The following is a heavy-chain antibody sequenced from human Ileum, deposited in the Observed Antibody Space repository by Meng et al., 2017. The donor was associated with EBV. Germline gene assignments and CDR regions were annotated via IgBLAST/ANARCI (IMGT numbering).Heavy chain of an antibody. CDR1: GSTTSSSNW. V-gene: IGHV4-4*02. Sequence: QVRGQAPGQGLGNPSGTPSLTCAVSGSTTSSSNWCSWDSQAPGKGLEWIGAIQHTESTNYNPSLQSRVTISVDKFKNQFTLKLSSVTAADAAVYYCARESYSDSSGYDSLDYWGQGSLVTVSS. CDR2: IQHTEST. CDR3: ARESYSDSSGYDSLDY. D-gene: IGHD3-22*01. J-gene: IGHJ4*02.